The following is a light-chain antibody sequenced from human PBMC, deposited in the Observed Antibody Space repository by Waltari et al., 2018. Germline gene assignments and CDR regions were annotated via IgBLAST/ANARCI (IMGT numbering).Light chain of an antibody. V-gene: IGLV2-11*01. CDR1: TSDVGGYNY. J-gene: IGLJ2*01. CDR3: CSYAGTFGVI. Sequence: SALTPPRPVSGSPGQSVTVSCTGTTSDVGGYNYVSWYQQHPGKAPKLIIYDVNKRPSGVPDRFSGSKSGNKASLTVSGLQAEDEADYYCCSYAGTFGVIFGGGTKLTVL. CDR2: DVN.